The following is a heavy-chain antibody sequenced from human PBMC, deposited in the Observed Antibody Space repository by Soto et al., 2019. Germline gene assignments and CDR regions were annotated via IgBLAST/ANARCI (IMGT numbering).Heavy chain of an antibody. D-gene: IGHD3-9*01. V-gene: IGHV1-24*01. Sequence: QVQLVQSGAEVKKPGASVKVSCKVSGYSLTDLSMHWVRQTPGKGLEWMGGFDPENGDTIYAQKFQGRVTMTEDTSTDTAYMALSSLGSEDTAVYYCATERYLLFDSWGQGTLVTVSS. CDR1: GYSLTDLS. J-gene: IGHJ4*02. CDR3: ATERYLLFDS. CDR2: FDPENGDT.